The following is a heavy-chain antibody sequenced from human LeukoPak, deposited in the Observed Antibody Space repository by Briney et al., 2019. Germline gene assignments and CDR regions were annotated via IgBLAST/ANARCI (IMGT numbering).Heavy chain of an antibody. Sequence: ETLSLTCTVSGGSISSYYWSWIRQPPGKGLEWVSVIYSGGSTYYADSVKGRFTISRDNSNNTLYLQMNNLRAEDTAVYYCAKGRVGPYPGTYYWGQGTLVTVSS. D-gene: IGHD1-26*01. CDR3: AKGRVGPYPGTYY. CDR2: IYSGGST. V-gene: IGHV3-53*01. CDR1: GGSISSYY. J-gene: IGHJ4*02.